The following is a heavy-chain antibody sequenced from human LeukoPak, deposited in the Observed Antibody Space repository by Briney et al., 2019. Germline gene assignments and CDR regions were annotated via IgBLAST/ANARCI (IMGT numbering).Heavy chain of an antibody. J-gene: IGHJ4*02. CDR1: GGSISSSSYY. V-gene: IGHV4-39*01. D-gene: IGHD3-10*01. Sequence: TETLSLTCTVSGGSISSSSYYWGWIRQPPGKWLEWIGSIYYSGSTYYNPSLKSRVTISVDTSKNQFSLKLSSVTAADTAVYYCARQILWFGNYDYWGQGTLVIVSS. CDR2: IYYSGST. CDR3: ARQILWFGNYDY.